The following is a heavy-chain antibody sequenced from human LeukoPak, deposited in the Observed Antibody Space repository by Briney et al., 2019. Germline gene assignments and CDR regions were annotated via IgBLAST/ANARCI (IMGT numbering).Heavy chain of an antibody. CDR2: ISAYNGNT. J-gene: IGHJ5*02. D-gene: IGHD6-19*01. V-gene: IGHV1-18*01. Sequence: ASVKVSCKASGYTFTSYGISWVRQAPGQGLEWMGWISAYNGNTNYAQKLQGRVTMTTDTSTSAAYVELRSLRSDDTAVYYCARNSVAGTFWFDPWGQGTLVTVSS. CDR1: GYTFTSYG. CDR3: ARNSVAGTFWFDP.